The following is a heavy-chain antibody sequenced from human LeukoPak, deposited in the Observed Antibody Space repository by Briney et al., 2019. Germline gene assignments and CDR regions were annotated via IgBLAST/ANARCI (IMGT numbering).Heavy chain of an antibody. V-gene: IGHV3-30*04. J-gene: IGHJ4*02. CDR3: ARDPYSSGWYDY. CDR2: ISYDGSNK. Sequence: GGSLRLSCAASGFTFSSYAMHWVRQAPGKGLEWVAVISYDGSNKYYADSVKGRFTISRDNSKNTLYLQMNSLRAEDTAVYYCARDPYSSGWYDYWGQGTLVTVSS. D-gene: IGHD6-19*01. CDR1: GFTFSSYA.